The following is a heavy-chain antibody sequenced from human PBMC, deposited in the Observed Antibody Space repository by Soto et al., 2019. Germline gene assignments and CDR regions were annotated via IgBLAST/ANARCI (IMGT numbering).Heavy chain of an antibody. CDR1: GYTFTSYA. CDR2: INAGNGNT. J-gene: IGHJ2*01. V-gene: IGHV1-3*01. D-gene: IGHD7-27*01. CDR3: ARKPKWGNWYFDL. Sequence: ASVKVSCKASGYTFTSYAMHWVRQAPGQRLEWMGWINAGNGNTKYSQKFQGRVTITRDTSASTAYMELSSLRSEDTAVYYCARKPKWGNWYFDLWGRGTLVTVSS.